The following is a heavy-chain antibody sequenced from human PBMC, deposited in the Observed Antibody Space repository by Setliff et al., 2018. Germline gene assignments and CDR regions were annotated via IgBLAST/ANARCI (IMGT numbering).Heavy chain of an antibody. D-gene: IGHD6-13*01. J-gene: IGHJ6*02. V-gene: IGHV3-49*04. Sequence: GGSLRLSCTASGFTFGDYAMSWVRQAPGKGLEWVGFIRSKAYGGTTEYAASVKGRFTISRDDSKSIAYLQMNGLKTEDTAVYYCTRVGRQLVYYYYGMDVWGQGTTVTVSS. CDR3: TRVGRQLVYYYYGMDV. CDR2: IRSKAYGGTT. CDR1: GFTFGDYA.